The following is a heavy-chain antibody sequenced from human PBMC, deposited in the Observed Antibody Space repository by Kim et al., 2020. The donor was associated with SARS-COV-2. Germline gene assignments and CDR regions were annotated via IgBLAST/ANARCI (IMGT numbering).Heavy chain of an antibody. V-gene: IGHV3-23*01. CDR1: GFIFGSYG. CDR3: AKTVTGFTYYGMDV. CDR2: ISGSDGSA. Sequence: GGSLRLSCAASGFIFGSYGMTWVRQTPGKGLEWVSGISGSDGSAHYGNSVRGRFTVSRDNSKSTLYLEMNSLRAEDTAVYYCAKTVTGFTYYGMDVWGQGTTVPVSS. D-gene: IGHD4-17*01. J-gene: IGHJ6*02.